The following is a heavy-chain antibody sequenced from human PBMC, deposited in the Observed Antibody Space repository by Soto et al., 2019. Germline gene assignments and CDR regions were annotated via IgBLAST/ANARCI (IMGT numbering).Heavy chain of an antibody. CDR1: GYTFTGYY. CDR3: VRGYYDSSGSHGGWFDP. J-gene: IGHJ5*02. V-gene: IGHV1-2*04. Sequence: QVQLVQSGAEVKKPGASVKVCCKASGYTFTGYYMHWVRQAPGQGLEWMGWINPNRGCTNYAQKFQGWVIMTRDTSISTAYMELSRLRSDDTAVYYCVRGYYDSSGSHGGWFDPWGQGTLVTVSS. CDR2: INPNRGCT. D-gene: IGHD3-22*01.